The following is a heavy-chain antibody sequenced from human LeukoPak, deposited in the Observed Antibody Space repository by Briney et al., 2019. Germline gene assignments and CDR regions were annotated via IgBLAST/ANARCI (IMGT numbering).Heavy chain of an antibody. Sequence: ASVKVSCKASGYTFTSYYIHWVRQTPGQGLEWMGMIYPRDGSTSYAQKFQGRVTVTRDTSTSTVHMELSGLRSEDTAVYYCARDQEGFDYWGQGTLVTVSS. J-gene: IGHJ4*02. CDR3: ARDQEGFDY. CDR1: GYTFTSYY. CDR2: IYPRDGST. V-gene: IGHV1-46*01.